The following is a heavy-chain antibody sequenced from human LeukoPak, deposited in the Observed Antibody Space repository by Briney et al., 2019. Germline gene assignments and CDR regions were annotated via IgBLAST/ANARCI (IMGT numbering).Heavy chain of an antibody. J-gene: IGHJ4*02. V-gene: IGHV4-59*01. CDR1: GGSISSYY. D-gene: IGHD6-13*01. CDR2: IYYSGST. Sequence: PSETLSLTCTVSGGSISSYYWSWIRQPPGKGLEWIGYIYYSGSTYYNPSLKSRVTMSVDTSKNQFSLKLSSVTAADTAVYYCARFSSDSFFDYWGQGTLVTVSS. CDR3: ARFSSDSFFDY.